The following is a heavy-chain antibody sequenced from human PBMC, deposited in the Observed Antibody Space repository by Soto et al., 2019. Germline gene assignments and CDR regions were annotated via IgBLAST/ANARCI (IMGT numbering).Heavy chain of an antibody. CDR3: AKDMRPDGVWDFDS. J-gene: IGHJ4*02. D-gene: IGHD4-17*01. Sequence: EVQLLESGGGLVQPGGSLRLSCAASGFTFSSYSMAWVRQAPGRGPEWVSGILQDGTTYYADSVKGRFTISRDNSRNSVYLQMITLRGEDTAVYYGAKDMRPDGVWDFDSWGQGTLVTVSS. CDR1: GFTFSSYS. CDR2: ILQDGTT. V-gene: IGHV3-23*01.